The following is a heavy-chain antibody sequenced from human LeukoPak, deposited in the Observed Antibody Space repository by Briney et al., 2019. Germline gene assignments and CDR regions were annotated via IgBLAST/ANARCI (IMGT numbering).Heavy chain of an antibody. Sequence: GGSLRLSCAASGFTFSNAWMSWVRQAPGKGLEWVGRIKSKTDGGTTDYAAPVKGRFTISRDDSKNTLYLQMNSLRAEDTAIYYCAKDLAVTNDYWGQGTLVTVSS. D-gene: IGHD4-17*01. CDR1: GFTFSNAW. V-gene: IGHV3-15*01. J-gene: IGHJ4*02. CDR2: IKSKTDGGTT. CDR3: AKDLAVTNDY.